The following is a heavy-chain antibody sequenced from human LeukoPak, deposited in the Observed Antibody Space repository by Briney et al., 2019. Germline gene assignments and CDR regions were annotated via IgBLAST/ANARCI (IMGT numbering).Heavy chain of an antibody. J-gene: IGHJ4*02. V-gene: IGHV3-66*01. Sequence: GGSLRLSCAASGFTVSSSYMSWVRRAPGKGLEWVSVIYSGGTTYYADSVKGRFTISRDTSKNTLYLQMNSLRAEDTAVYYCAKTYYYDNNGYYYFDYWGQGTLVTVSS. D-gene: IGHD3-22*01. CDR2: IYSGGTT. CDR1: GFTVSSSY. CDR3: AKTYYYDNNGYYYFDY.